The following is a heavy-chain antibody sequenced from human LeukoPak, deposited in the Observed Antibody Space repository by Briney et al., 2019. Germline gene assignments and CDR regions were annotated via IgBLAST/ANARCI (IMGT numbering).Heavy chain of an antibody. CDR3: AREGNGLLSKDFDY. J-gene: IGHJ4*02. V-gene: IGHV1-2*02. Sequence: GASVKVSCKASGYTFTGYYMHWVRQAPGQGLEWMGWINPNSGGTNYAQKFQGRVTMTRDTSISTAYMELTRLTSDDTAVYYCAREGNGLLSKDFDYWGQGTLVTVSS. CDR1: GYTFTGYY. D-gene: IGHD2/OR15-2a*01. CDR2: INPNSGGT.